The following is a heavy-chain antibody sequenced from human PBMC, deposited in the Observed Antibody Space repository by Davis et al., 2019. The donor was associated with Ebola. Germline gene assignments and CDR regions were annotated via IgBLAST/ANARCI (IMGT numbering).Heavy chain of an antibody. CDR3: ARLGSGRYNNWFDP. J-gene: IGHJ5*02. D-gene: IGHD6-19*01. CDR1: GFTFSSYS. Sequence: GESLKISCAASGFTFSSYSMNWVRQAPGKGLEWVSSISSSSSYIYYADSVKGRFTISRDNAKNSLYLQMNSLRAEDTAVYYCARLGSGRYNNWFDPWGQGTLVTVSS. CDR2: ISSSSSYI. V-gene: IGHV3-21*01.